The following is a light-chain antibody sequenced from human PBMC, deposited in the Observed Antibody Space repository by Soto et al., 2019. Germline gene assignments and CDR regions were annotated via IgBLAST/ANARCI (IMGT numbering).Light chain of an antibody. CDR3: CSYAGTYAV. Sequence: QSALTQPRSVSGSPGQSVAISCTGTSSDVGGYNYVSWYQQHPGKAPKLMIYDVSGRPSGGPDRFSGSKSGNTASLTISGLQAEDEADYYCCSYAGTYAVFGGGTKVTVL. V-gene: IGLV2-11*01. J-gene: IGLJ2*01. CDR2: DVS. CDR1: SSDVGGYNY.